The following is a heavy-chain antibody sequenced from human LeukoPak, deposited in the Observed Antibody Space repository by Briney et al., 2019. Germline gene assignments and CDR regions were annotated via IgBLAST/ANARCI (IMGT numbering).Heavy chain of an antibody. J-gene: IGHJ5*02. D-gene: IGHD2-2*01. CDR2: IIPIFGTA. CDR1: GGTFSSYA. Sequence: ASVKVSCKASGGTFSSYAISWVRQAPGQGLEWMGGIIPIFGTANYAQKFQGRVTITADESTSTAYMELSSLRSEDTAVYYCASHTAQYCSSTSCPGEYNWFDPWGQGTLVTVSS. V-gene: IGHV1-69*13. CDR3: ASHTAQYCSSTSCPGEYNWFDP.